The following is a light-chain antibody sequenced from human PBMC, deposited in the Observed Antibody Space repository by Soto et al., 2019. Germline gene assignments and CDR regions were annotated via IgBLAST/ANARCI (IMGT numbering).Light chain of an antibody. V-gene: IGKV1-39*01. Sequence: DIQMTQSPSSLSASVGDRVTITCRASQRLFSFLNWYQQVPGKAPKLLIYTASRLQSGVPSRFSGSESGTDFTLTISSLQPEDFATYYCQQTYSTPFTLGPGTKVDV. CDR1: QRLFSF. J-gene: IGKJ3*01. CDR3: QQTYSTPFT. CDR2: TAS.